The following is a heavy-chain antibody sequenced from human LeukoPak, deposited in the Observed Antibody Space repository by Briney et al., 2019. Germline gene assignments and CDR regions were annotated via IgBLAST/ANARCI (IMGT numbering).Heavy chain of an antibody. CDR3: ARDDGFSSFTY. CDR1: GFTFSNYW. D-gene: IGHD3/OR15-3a*01. Sequence: GGSPRLSCAASGFTFSNYWLDWVRQAPGKGLEWVASIKPDGSEKGCVDSVKGRFTISRDNAKNSLYLQMNSLRAEDTAVYYCARDDGFSSFTYWGQGALVTVSS. CDR2: IKPDGSEK. V-gene: IGHV3-7*01. J-gene: IGHJ4*02.